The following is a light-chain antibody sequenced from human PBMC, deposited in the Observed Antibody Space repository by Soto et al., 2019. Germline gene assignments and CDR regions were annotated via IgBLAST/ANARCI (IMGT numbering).Light chain of an antibody. V-gene: IGKV3-20*01. CDR1: QSVSSSY. CDR3: QQYGGSPPIT. J-gene: IGKJ5*01. Sequence: EIVLTQSPGTLSLSPGERATLSCRASQSVSSSYLAWYQQKPGQAPRLLIYGASSRATGIPDRFSGSGSGTYFTLTISRPEPEDFAVYYCQQYGGSPPITFGQGTRLEI. CDR2: GAS.